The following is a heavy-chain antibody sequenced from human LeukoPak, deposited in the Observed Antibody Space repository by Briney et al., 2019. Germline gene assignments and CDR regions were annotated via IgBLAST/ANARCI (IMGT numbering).Heavy chain of an antibody. D-gene: IGHD1-20*01. CDR3: ASTPGGITGTLNWFDP. CDR1: GGSISSGSYY. V-gene: IGHV4-61*02. CDR2: IYTSGST. J-gene: IGHJ5*02. Sequence: PSQTLSLTCTVSGGSISSGSYYWSWIRQPAGKGLEWIGRIYTSGSTNYNPSLKSRVTISVDTSKNQFSLKLSSVTAADTAVYYCASTPGGITGTLNWFDPWGQGTLVTVSS.